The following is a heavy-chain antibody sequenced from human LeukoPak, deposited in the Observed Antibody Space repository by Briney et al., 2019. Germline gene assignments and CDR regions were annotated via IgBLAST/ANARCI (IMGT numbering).Heavy chain of an antibody. Sequence: SETLSLTCTVSGGSISSSSYYWGWIRQPPGKGLEWIGSIYYSGSTYYNPSLKSRVTISVDTSKNQFSLKLSSVTATDTAVYYCARESSGWSYYYYYYMDVWGKGTTVTVSS. D-gene: IGHD6-19*01. V-gene: IGHV4-39*07. CDR3: ARESSGWSYYYYYYMDV. CDR2: IYYSGST. CDR1: GGSISSSSYY. J-gene: IGHJ6*03.